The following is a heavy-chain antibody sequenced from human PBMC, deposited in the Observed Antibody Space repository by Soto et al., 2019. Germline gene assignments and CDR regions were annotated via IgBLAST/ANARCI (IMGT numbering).Heavy chain of an antibody. CDR2: IIPIFGTA. V-gene: IGHV1-69*01. J-gene: IGHJ4*02. CDR3: ARGYSSSWSYSSGWYGVYFDY. CDR1: GGTFSSYA. Sequence: QVQLVQSGAEVKKPGSSVKVSCKASGGTFSSYAISWVRQAPGQGLEWMGEIIPIFGTANYAQKFQGRVTITADESTSTAYMELSSLRSEDTAVYYCARGYSSSWSYSSGWYGVYFDYWGQGTLVTVSS. D-gene: IGHD6-13*01.